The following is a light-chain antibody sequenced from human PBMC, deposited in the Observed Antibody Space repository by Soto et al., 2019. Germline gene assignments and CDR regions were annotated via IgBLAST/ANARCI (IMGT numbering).Light chain of an antibody. Sequence: QSALTQPASVSDSPGQSITISCIGTSSDIGSSDHVSWHQQHPGRAPKLIIYDVYNRPSGVSHRSSGSKTGNTASLIISGLQAEDDADYYCSSYTSTTSYVFGSGTKLTVL. V-gene: IGLV2-14*03. CDR1: SSDIGSSDH. J-gene: IGLJ1*01. CDR2: DVY. CDR3: SSYTSTTSYV.